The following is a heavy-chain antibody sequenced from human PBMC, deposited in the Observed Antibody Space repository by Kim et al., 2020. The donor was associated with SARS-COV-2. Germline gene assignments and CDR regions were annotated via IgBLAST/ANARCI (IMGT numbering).Heavy chain of an antibody. D-gene: IGHD3-3*01. CDR1: GGSISSYY. CDR2: IYYSGST. V-gene: IGHV4-59*01. J-gene: IGHJ2*01. Sequence: SETLSRTCTVSGGSISSYYWSWIRQPPGKGLEWIGYIYYSGSTNYNPSLKSRVTISVDTSKNQFSLKLSSVTAADTAVYYCARDHREWLQYTANWYFDLWGRGTLVT. CDR3: ARDHREWLQYTANWYFDL.